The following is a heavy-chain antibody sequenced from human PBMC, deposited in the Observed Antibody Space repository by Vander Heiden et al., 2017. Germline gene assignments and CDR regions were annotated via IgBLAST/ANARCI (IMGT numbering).Heavy chain of an antibody. Sequence: QVQLQESGPGLVKPSETLSLTCTVSGGSISSYYWSWIRQPPGKGLEWIGYIYYSESTNYNPSLKSRVTISVDTSKNQFSLKLTSVTAADTAVYYCARHQDGGGSYRRGFDVWGQGTMVTVSS. CDR1: GGSISSYY. V-gene: IGHV4-59*08. CDR3: ARHQDGGGSYRRGFDV. CDR2: IYYSEST. D-gene: IGHD3-22*01. J-gene: IGHJ3*01.